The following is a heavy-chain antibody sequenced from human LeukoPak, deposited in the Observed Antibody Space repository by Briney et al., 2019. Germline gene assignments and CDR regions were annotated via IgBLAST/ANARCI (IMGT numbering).Heavy chain of an antibody. Sequence: GGSLRLSCAASGFTFSSYAMTWVRQAPGKGLEWVSAISGSDGSTYYADSVKGRFTISRDNSKDTLYLQMNSLRAEDTAVHYCAKGPVAGTVLLDYWGQGTLVTVSS. CDR1: GFTFSSYA. CDR3: AKGPVAGTVLLDY. J-gene: IGHJ4*02. V-gene: IGHV3-23*01. CDR2: ISGSDGST. D-gene: IGHD6-19*01.